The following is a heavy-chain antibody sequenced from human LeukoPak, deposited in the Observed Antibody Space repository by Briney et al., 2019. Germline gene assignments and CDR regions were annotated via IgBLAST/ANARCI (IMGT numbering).Heavy chain of an antibody. CDR2: INHTGST. V-gene: IGHV4-34*01. CDR1: GGPFNGYY. Sequence: SETLSLTCAVYGGPFNGYYWSWIRQPPGKGLEWIGEINHTGSTKCNPSLKSRVTISIDTSKNQFSLKLSSVTAADTAVYYCARVPYYYDSSGYSFDCWGQGILVTVSS. D-gene: IGHD3-22*01. J-gene: IGHJ4*02. CDR3: ARVPYYYDSSGYSFDC.